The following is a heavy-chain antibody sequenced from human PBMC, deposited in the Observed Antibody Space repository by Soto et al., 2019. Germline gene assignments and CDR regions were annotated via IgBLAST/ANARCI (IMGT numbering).Heavy chain of an antibody. D-gene: IGHD3-16*01. CDR3: ARDPIGGGAPYYCDY. J-gene: IGHJ4*02. CDR1: GYTFTDFY. V-gene: IGHV1-2*02. CDR2: INPYTGGT. Sequence: QVQLVQSGAEVKKPGASVKVSCKASGYTFTDFYMHWVRQAPGQGLEWLGWINPYTGGTNYAQKFQDRVTITRDTSSSTAYLDLSRLTSDDTAVYYCARDPIGGGAPYYCDYWGQGTLVTASS.